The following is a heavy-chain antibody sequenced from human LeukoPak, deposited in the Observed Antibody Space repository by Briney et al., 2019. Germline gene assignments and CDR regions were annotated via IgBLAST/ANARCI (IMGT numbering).Heavy chain of an antibody. CDR2: ISSSSSYI. Sequence: RGSLRLSCAASGFTFSSYSMNWVRQAPGKGLEWVSSISSSSSYIYYADSVKGRFTISRDNAKNSLYLQMNSLRAEDTAVYYCARGMTTVTKYYFDYWSQGTLVTVSS. CDR1: GFTFSSYS. J-gene: IGHJ4*02. D-gene: IGHD4-17*01. V-gene: IGHV3-21*01. CDR3: ARGMTTVTKYYFDY.